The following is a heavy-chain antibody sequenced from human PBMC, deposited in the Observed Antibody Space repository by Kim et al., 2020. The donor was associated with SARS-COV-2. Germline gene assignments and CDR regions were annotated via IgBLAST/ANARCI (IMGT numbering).Heavy chain of an antibody. Sequence: GGSLRLSCSASGFTFNQHIMHWVRQAPGRGLEDVSGVTSNGGSTYYVESVKGRFTISRDTSRNMLYLQMGSLRVDDTAIYYCVRGNDIMATRDRYFDLWGRGTLVIVFS. CDR1: GFTFNQHI. CDR3: VRGNDIMATRDRYFDL. V-gene: IGHV3-64D*06. CDR2: VTSNGGST. D-gene: IGHD5-12*01. J-gene: IGHJ2*01.